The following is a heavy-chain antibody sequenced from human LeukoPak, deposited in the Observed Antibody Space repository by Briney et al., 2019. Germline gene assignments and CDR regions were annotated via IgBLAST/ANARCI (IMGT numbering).Heavy chain of an antibody. D-gene: IGHD3-10*01. CDR2: IYHSGGA. CDR3: ARGRGSGNYYKSVLED. Sequence: SETLSLTCSVSGAPVSSYYYNWIRLSPGKPLEWIGYIYHSGGANYNPSLSSRVTISVDTSKNHFSLRLKSVTAADTAVCYCARGRGSGNYYKSVLEDWGQGTLVTVSS. V-gene: IGHV4-59*02. J-gene: IGHJ4*02. CDR1: GAPVSSYY.